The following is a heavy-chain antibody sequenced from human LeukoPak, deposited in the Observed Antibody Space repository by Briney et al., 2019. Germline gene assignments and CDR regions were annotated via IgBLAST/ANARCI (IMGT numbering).Heavy chain of an antibody. CDR2: INHSGST. CDR3: ARGDIVVVPAAIRGNYFDY. D-gene: IGHD2-2*02. Sequence: SETLCLTCAVCGESLSGYYWSWIRQPPGKGLEWIGEINHSGSTNYNPPLKSRVTISVDTSKNQFSLKLSSVTAADTAVYYCARGDIVVVPAAIRGNYFDYWGQGTLVTVSS. J-gene: IGHJ4*02. V-gene: IGHV4-34*01. CDR1: GESLSGYY.